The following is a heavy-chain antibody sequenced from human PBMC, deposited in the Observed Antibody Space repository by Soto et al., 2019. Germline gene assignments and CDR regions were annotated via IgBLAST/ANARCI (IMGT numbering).Heavy chain of an antibody. J-gene: IGHJ4*02. V-gene: IGHV1-18*01. CDR2: ISPDDGNT. CDR3: ARVEAPFGESLH. CDR1: GYTFSSYT. D-gene: IGHD3-10*01. Sequence: ASVEVSCKTSGYTFSSYTIAWVRQAPGQGLEWLGWISPDDGNTDYEQKFQGRVTMTADTLTNNAYMELRSLKYDDTAVYYCARVEAPFGESLHWGQGTPVTV.